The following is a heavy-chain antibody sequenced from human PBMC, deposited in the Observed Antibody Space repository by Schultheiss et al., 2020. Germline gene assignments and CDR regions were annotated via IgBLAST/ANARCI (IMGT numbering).Heavy chain of an antibody. V-gene: IGHV4-4*02. J-gene: IGHJ5*02. CDR2: VYHTGTS. CDR3: ARLDYGNWFDP. CDR1: GGSISSSNW. Sequence: SETLSLTCAVSGGSISSSNWWSWVRQPPGKGLEWIGEVYHTGTSNYNPSLKSRVTISVDKSKNQFSLKLSSVGAADVSVYYCARLDYGNWFDPWGQGTLVTVSS. D-gene: IGHD4-17*01.